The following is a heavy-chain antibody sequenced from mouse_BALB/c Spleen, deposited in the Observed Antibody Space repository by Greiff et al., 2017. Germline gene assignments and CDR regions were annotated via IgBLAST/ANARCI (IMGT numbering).Heavy chain of an antibody. CDR2: IWGGGST. Sequence: VQLVESGPGLVAPSQSLSITCTVSGFSLSRYSVHWVRQPPGKGLEWLGMIWGGGSTDYNSALKSRLSISKDNSKSQVFLKMNSLQTDDTAMYYCARNPNYYGSSPYYAMDYWGQGTSVTVSS. J-gene: IGHJ4*01. CDR3: ARNPNYYGSSPYYAMDY. D-gene: IGHD1-1*01. V-gene: IGHV2-6-4*01. CDR1: GFSLSRYS.